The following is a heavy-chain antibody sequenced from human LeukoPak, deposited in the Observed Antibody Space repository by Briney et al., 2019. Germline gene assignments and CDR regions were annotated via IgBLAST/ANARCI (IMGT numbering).Heavy chain of an antibody. J-gene: IGHJ6*03. V-gene: IGHV4-34*01. Sequence: SETLSLTCAVYGGSFSGYYWSWIRQPPGKGLEWIGEINHSGSTNYNPSLKSRVTISVDTSKNQFSLKLSSVTAADTAVYYCARERGPAFSRLYYMDVWGKGTTVTVSS. CDR3: ARERGPAFSRLYYMDV. D-gene: IGHD2-2*01. CDR2: INHSGST. CDR1: GGSFSGYY.